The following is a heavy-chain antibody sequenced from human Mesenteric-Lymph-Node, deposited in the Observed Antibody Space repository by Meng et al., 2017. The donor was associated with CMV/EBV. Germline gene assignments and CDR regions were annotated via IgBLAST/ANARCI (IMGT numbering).Heavy chain of an antibody. V-gene: IGHV4-59*11. J-gene: IGHJ6*02. Sequence: GSLRLSCTVSGGSIGTHYWSWIRQSPGKGLEWIGYNSYRGKTNYNPSLKSRVTISVDTSKNQFSLRLTSVTAADAAVYYCAASYFYGSGNYNQRGYYYYGMDVWGQGTTVTVSS. CDR1: GGSIGTHY. CDR2: NSYRGKT. CDR3: AASYFYGSGNYNQRGYYYYGMDV. D-gene: IGHD3-10*01.